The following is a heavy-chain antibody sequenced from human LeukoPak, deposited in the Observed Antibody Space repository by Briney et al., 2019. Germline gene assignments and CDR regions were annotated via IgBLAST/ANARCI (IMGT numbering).Heavy chain of an antibody. CDR1: GGTFSSYA. V-gene: IGHV1-69*05. J-gene: IGHJ4*02. CDR3: AREGFLGDNWTTKNGLPIDY. Sequence: SVKVSCKAFGGTFSSYAISWVRQAPGQGLEWMGRIIPIFGTANYAQKFQGRVTITTDESTSTAYMELSSLRSEDTAVYYCAREGFLGDNWTTKNGLPIDYWGQGTLVTVSA. CDR2: IIPIFGTA. D-gene: IGHD1-20*01.